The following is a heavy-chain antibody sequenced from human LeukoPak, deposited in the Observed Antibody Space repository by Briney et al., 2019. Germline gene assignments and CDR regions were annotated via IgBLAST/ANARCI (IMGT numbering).Heavy chain of an antibody. D-gene: IGHD5-18*01. V-gene: IGHV4-61*01. CDR2: ISDSRNT. CDR3: AREVGYRYGSHRGSYNWFDP. Sequence: PSETLSLTCTVSGYSISSGYYWGWIRQPPGKGLEWIGYISDSRNTNYNPSLKSRVTMSVDTSKNQFSLKLSSVTAADTAVYYCAREVGYRYGSHRGSYNWFDPWGQGTLVTVSS. J-gene: IGHJ5*02. CDR1: GYSISSGYY.